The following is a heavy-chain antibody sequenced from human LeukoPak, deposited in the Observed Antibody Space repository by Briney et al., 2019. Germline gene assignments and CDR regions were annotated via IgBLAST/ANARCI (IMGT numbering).Heavy chain of an antibody. CDR3: TRPYYYDSSGLCY. Sequence: GGSLRLSCTASGFTFGDYAMSWVRQAPGKGLEWVGFIRSKAYGGTTEYAASVKSRFTISRDDSKSIAYLQMNSLKTEDTAVYYCTRPYYYDSSGLCYWGQGTLVTVSS. CDR2: IRSKAYGGTT. D-gene: IGHD3-22*01. J-gene: IGHJ4*02. CDR1: GFTFGDYA. V-gene: IGHV3-49*04.